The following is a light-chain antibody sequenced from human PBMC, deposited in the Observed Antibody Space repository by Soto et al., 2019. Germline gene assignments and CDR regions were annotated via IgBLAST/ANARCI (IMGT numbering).Light chain of an antibody. CDR1: SSDISTYKY. CDR3: SSYAASFLRV. V-gene: IGLV2-14*01. CDR2: EVT. Sequence: QSALTQPASVSGSPGQSVTISCTGSSSDISTYKYVSWYQHHPGKAPKLLIYEVTNRPSGVSDRFSGSKSGNTASLTISGLQADDEADYYCSSYAASFLRVFGSGTKLTVL. J-gene: IGLJ1*01.